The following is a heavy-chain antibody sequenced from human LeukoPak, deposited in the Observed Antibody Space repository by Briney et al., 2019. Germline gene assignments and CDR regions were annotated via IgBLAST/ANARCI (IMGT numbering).Heavy chain of an antibody. Sequence: PGGSLRLSCAASGFTFSNSAMSWVRQAPGKGLEWVSAISGITGNAYYADSVKGRFTISRDNSKNTLYLQMNSLRAEDTAVYYCAKRDILTGYRYYFDYWGQGTLVTVSS. CDR2: ISGITGNA. D-gene: IGHD3-9*01. J-gene: IGHJ4*02. CDR3: AKRDILTGYRYYFDY. CDR1: GFTFSNSA. V-gene: IGHV3-23*01.